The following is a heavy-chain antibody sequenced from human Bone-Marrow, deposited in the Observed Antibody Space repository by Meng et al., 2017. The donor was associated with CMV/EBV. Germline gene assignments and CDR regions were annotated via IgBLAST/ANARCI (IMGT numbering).Heavy chain of an antibody. J-gene: IGHJ4*02. V-gene: IGHV3-53*01. CDR3: TRVTVNHYGSGSCFDY. Sequence: GGSLRLSCAASGFSVSDNYMSWVRQAPGRGLEWVSLIYSGGSIYNEDSVKGRFSISRDSSKNTLYLKMNSLRAEDTAVYYCTRVTVNHYGSGSCFDYWGQGTLVTVSS. CDR1: GFSVSDNY. D-gene: IGHD3-10*01. CDR2: IYSGGSI.